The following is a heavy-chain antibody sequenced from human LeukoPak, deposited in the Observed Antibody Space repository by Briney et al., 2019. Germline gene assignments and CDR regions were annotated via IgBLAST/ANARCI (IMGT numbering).Heavy chain of an antibody. CDR3: ARADYDILTGYRPNFDY. CDR1: GYTFTSYG. V-gene: IGHV1-18*01. Sequence: GASVKVSCKASGYTFTSYGISWVRQAPGQGLEWMGWISAYNGNTNYAQKLQGRVTMTTDTSTSTAYMELRSLRSDDTAVYYCARADYDILTGYRPNFDYWGQGTLVTVSS. J-gene: IGHJ4*02. CDR2: ISAYNGNT. D-gene: IGHD3-9*01.